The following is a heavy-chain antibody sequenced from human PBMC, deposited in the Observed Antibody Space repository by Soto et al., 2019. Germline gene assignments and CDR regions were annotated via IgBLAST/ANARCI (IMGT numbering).Heavy chain of an antibody. CDR2: IIPIFGTA. CDR3: ATMAPWRYFDY. J-gene: IGHJ4*02. V-gene: IGHV1-69*06. CDR1: GGTFSSYA. D-gene: IGHD2-8*01. Sequence: QVQLVQSGAEVKKPGSSVKVSCKASGGTFSSYAISWVRQAPGQGLEWMGGIIPIFGTANYAQKFQGRVTSTADKSTSTAYRELSSLRSEDTAVYYGATMAPWRYFDYWGQGTLVTVSS.